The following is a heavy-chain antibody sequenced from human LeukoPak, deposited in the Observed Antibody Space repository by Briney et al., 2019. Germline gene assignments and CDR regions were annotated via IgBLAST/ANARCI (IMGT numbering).Heavy chain of an antibody. J-gene: IGHJ4*02. D-gene: IGHD3-10*01. V-gene: IGHV3-48*03. CDR1: GFTFSSYE. CDR3: ANGLLWFGEFRN. Sequence: GGSLRLSCAASGFTFSSYEMNWVRQAPGKGLEWVSYISSSGSTIYYADSVKGRFTISRDNSKNTLYLQMNSLRAEDTAVYYCANGLLWFGEFRNWGQGTLVTVSS. CDR2: ISSSGSTI.